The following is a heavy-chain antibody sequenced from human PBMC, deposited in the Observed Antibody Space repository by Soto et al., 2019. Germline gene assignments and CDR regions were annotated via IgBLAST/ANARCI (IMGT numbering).Heavy chain of an antibody. CDR3: ARGEYTAMVTGGWFDP. V-gene: IGHV1-69*06. D-gene: IGHD5-18*01. J-gene: IGHJ5*02. Sequence: QVQLVQSGAEVKKPGSSVKVSCKASGGTFSSYAISWVRQAPGQGLEWMGGFIPIFGTANYAQKFQGRVTITADKSTSTAYMELSSLRSEDTAVYYCARGEYTAMVTGGWFDPWGQGTLVTVSS. CDR2: FIPIFGTA. CDR1: GGTFSSYA.